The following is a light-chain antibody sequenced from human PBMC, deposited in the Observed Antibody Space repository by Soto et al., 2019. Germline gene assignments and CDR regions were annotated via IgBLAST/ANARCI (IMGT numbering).Light chain of an antibody. CDR1: QGVSTY. CDR2: AAS. J-gene: IGKJ2*01. V-gene: IGKV1-39*01. CDR3: QQSYRTPHT. Sequence: DIQMTQSPSSLSASVGDRVTITCRASQGVSTYLIWYQQRQGRAPKLQIYAASNLLVGVPSRFSGSGSGTNFTLTISSLQPEDFATYYCQQSYRTPHTFGQGTKLETK.